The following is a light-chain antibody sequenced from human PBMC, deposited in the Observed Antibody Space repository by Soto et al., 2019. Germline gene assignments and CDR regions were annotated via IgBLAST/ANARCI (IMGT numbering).Light chain of an antibody. Sequence: EIVLTQSPGTLSLSPGERATLSCRASQSVSTTYLAWYQQKPGQAPRLLMYGASTRATGIPARFSGSGSGTEFTLTISSLQSEDFAVYYCQQYNIWWTFGQGTKVDIK. CDR2: GAS. J-gene: IGKJ1*01. V-gene: IGKV3-15*01. CDR3: QQYNIWWT. CDR1: QSVSTTY.